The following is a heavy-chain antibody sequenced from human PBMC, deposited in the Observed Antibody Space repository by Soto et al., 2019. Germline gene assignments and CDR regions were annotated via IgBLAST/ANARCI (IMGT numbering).Heavy chain of an antibody. V-gene: IGHV1-69*13. J-gene: IGHJ5*02. CDR1: GGTFSSYA. CDR2: IIPIFGTA. CDR3: ARIVVVPAAPFEYNWFDP. Sequence: ASVQVSCKASGGTFSSYAISWVRQAPGQGLEWMGGIIPIFGTANYAQKFQGRVAITADESTSTAYMELSSLRSEDTAVYYCARIVVVPAAPFEYNWFDPWGQGTLVTVSS. D-gene: IGHD2-2*01.